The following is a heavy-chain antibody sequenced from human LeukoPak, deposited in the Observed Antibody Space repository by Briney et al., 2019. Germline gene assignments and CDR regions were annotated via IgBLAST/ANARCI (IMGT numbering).Heavy chain of an antibody. J-gene: IGHJ3*02. V-gene: IGHV3-66*01. CDR1: GFTFSSYE. CDR3: ARDASLPGIAAAGHDAFDI. CDR2: IYSGGST. D-gene: IGHD6-13*01. Sequence: GGSLRLSCAASGFTFSSYEMNWVRQAPGKGLEWVSVIYSGGSTYYADSVKGRFTISRDNSKNTLYLQMNSLRAEDTAVYYCARDASLPGIAAAGHDAFDIWGQGTMVTVSS.